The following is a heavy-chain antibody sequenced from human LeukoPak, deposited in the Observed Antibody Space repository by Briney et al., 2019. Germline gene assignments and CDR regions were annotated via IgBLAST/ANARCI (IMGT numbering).Heavy chain of an antibody. J-gene: IGHJ6*03. CDR1: GGSFSGYY. CDR3: ARQFPDSYGFLSNYYYYYMDV. V-gene: IGHV4-34*01. CDR2: INHSGST. D-gene: IGHD5-18*01. Sequence: PSETLSLTCAVYGGSFSGYYWSWIRQPPGKGLEWIGEINHSGSTNYNPSLKSRVTISVDTSKNQFSLKLSYVTAADTAVYYCARQFPDSYGFLSNYYYYYMDVWGKGTTVTISS.